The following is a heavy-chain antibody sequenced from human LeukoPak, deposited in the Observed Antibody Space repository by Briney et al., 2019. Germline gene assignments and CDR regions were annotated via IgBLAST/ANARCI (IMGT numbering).Heavy chain of an antibody. D-gene: IGHD3-9*01. Sequence: GGSLRLSCAASGFTFSSYAMSWVHQAPGKGLEWVSAISGSGGSTYYADSVRGRFTISRDNSKYTLYLQMNSLRAEDTALYYCAKGLINDWSALESWGQGTLVTVSS. J-gene: IGHJ4*02. CDR3: AKGLINDWSALES. CDR2: ISGSGGST. V-gene: IGHV3-23*01. CDR1: GFTFSSYA.